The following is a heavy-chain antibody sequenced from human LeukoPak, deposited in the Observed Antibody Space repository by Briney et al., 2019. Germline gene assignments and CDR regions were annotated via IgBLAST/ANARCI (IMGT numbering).Heavy chain of an antibody. Sequence: SETLSLTCTVSGVSISSSSYYWGWIRQPPGKGLEWIGSIYYSGSTYYNPSLKSRVTISVDTSKNQFSLKLSSVTAADTAVYYCARVIAAAGKVPLPNFDYWGQGTLVTVSS. CDR1: GVSISSSSYY. J-gene: IGHJ4*02. V-gene: IGHV4-39*07. CDR2: IYYSGST. CDR3: ARVIAAAGKVPLPNFDY. D-gene: IGHD6-13*01.